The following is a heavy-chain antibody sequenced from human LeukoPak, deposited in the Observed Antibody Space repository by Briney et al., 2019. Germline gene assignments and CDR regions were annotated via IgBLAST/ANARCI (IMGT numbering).Heavy chain of an antibody. Sequence: QPGRSLRLSCAASGFTFSSYGMHWVRQAPGKGLEWVAVIWYDGSNKYYADSVKGRFTISRDNSKNTLYLQMNSLRAEDTAVYYCAKPIKVHNCGGDCYSFQHWGQGTLVTVSS. J-gene: IGHJ1*01. CDR3: AKPIKVHNCGGDCYSFQH. V-gene: IGHV3-33*06. D-gene: IGHD2-21*02. CDR2: IWYDGSNK. CDR1: GFTFSSYG.